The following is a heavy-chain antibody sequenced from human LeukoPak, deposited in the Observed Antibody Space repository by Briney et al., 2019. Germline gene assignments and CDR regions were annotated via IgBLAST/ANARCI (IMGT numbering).Heavy chain of an antibody. CDR3: ARHNGILNAFNI. J-gene: IGHJ3*02. CDR1: GASISSYY. D-gene: IGHD2-15*01. Sequence: KASETLSLTCTVSGASISSYYWSWIWQPPGKGLEWIGYIYYIGSTSYNPSLKSRVTISLDTSKNHFSLKLSSVTAADTAVYYCARHNGILNAFNIWGQGTVVTVSS. V-gene: IGHV4-59*08. CDR2: IYYIGST.